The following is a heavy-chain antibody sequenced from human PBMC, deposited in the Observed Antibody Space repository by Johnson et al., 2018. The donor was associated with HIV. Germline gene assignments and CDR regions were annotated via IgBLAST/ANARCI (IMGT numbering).Heavy chain of an antibody. CDR2: INSDGSST. CDR3: AVVQWLPDDVFNI. D-gene: IGHD3-22*01. J-gene: IGHJ3*02. CDR1: GFIFRNYW. Sequence: VQLVESGGGLVQPGGSLRLSCEASGFIFRNYWMNWVRQAPGKGLVWVSRINSDGSSTSYADSVKGRFTISRDNAKNTLYLQMDSLGAEDSAVYYCAVVQWLPDDVFNIWGQGTMVTVSS. V-gene: IGHV3-74*01.